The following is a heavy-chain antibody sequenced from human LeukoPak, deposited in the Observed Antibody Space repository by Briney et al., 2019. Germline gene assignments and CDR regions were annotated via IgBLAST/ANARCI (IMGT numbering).Heavy chain of an antibody. CDR2: INSDGSST. Sequence: PGGSLRLSCAASGFTFSSYWMHWVRQAPGKGLVWVSRINSDGSSTSYADSVKGRFTISRDNAKNTLYLQMNSLRAEDTAVYYCARVRTYYYDSSGLTQPDAFDIWGQGTMVTVSS. V-gene: IGHV3-74*01. CDR1: GFTFSSYW. J-gene: IGHJ3*02. D-gene: IGHD3-22*01. CDR3: ARVRTYYYDSSGLTQPDAFDI.